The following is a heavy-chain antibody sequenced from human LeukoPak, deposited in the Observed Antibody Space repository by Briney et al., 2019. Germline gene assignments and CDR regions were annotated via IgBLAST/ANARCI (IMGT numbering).Heavy chain of an antibody. CDR2: ISSSGNTI. J-gene: IGHJ4*02. CDR1: GFTFSSYW. CDR3: ARALDYGDFDY. V-gene: IGHV3-48*04. D-gene: IGHD4-17*01. Sequence: PGGSLRLSCAASGFTFSSYWMHWVRQAPGKGLEWVSYISSSGNTIYYADSVKGRFTISRDNAKNSLYLQMNSLRAEDTAVYYCARALDYGDFDYWGQGTLVTVS.